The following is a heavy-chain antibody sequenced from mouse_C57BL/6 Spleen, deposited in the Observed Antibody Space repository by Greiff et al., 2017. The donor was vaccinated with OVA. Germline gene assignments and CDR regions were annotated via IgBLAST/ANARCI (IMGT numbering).Heavy chain of an antibody. Sequence: DVMLVESGGDLVKPGGSLKLSCAASGFTFSSYGMSWVRQTPDKRLEWVATISSGGSYTYYPDSVKGRFTISRDNAKNTLYLQMSSLKSEDTAMYYCARQELTGPFAYWGQGTLVTVSA. D-gene: IGHD4-1*01. CDR1: GFTFSSYG. V-gene: IGHV5-6*02. CDR3: ARQELTGPFAY. CDR2: ISSGGSYT. J-gene: IGHJ3*01.